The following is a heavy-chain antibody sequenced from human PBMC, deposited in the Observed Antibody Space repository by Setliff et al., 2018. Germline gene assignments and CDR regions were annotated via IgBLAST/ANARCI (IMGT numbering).Heavy chain of an antibody. CDR1: GASFSGTY. CDR3: RFWSGYYKNDY. V-gene: IGHV4-34*01. D-gene: IGHD3-3*01. Sequence: KPSETLSLTCAVYGASFSGTYCSWIRQSPGKGLEWIGEINHTGSPNWIGEINHSGSPNYNPSLKSRVTISVDTSKNQFSLKLSSVTAADTAVYYCRFWSGYYKNDYWGQGTLVTVSS. CDR2: INHSGSP. J-gene: IGHJ4*02.